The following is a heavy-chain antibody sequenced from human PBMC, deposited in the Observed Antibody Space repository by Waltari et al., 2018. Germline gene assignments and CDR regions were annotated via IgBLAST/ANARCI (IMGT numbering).Heavy chain of an antibody. CDR2: ISQSGGT. CDR1: GGSFSSHF. V-gene: IGHV4-34*01. D-gene: IGHD1-1*01. CDR3: VGGRRWLQLHY. J-gene: IGHJ4*02. Sequence: QVQLQQSGPRVVKPSESLSLSCVVSGGSFSSHFWMWIRQAPGQGLEWIGQISQSGGTTYNPSRKSRVTISLNTSKKDVSLRLTSVNAADTAVYFCVGGRRWLQLHYWGQGTLVTVSS.